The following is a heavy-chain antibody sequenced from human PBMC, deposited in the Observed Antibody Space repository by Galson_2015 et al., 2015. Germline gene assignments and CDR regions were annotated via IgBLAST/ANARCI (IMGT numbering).Heavy chain of an antibody. J-gene: IGHJ6*02. Sequence: QSGAEVKKPGESLKISCTGSGYSFTSYWIGWVRQMPGKGLEWMGIIYPGDSDTRYSPSFQGQVTISADKSISTAYLQWSSLRASDTAMYYCARHNGETTYYYGWGGAGDYDKRGGGMDVWGQGTTVTVSS. CDR1: GYSFTSYW. CDR2: IYPGDSDT. V-gene: IGHV5-51*01. CDR3: ARHNGETTYYYGWGGAGDYDKRGGGMDV. D-gene: IGHD3-10*01.